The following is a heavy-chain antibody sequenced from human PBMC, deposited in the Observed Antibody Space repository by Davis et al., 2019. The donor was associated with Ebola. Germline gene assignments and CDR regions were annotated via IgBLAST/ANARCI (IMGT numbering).Heavy chain of an antibody. D-gene: IGHD1-26*01. CDR2: IKQDGSEK. J-gene: IGHJ6*03. Sequence: GGSLRPSCAPSGFTFSSYAMSWVRQAPGKGLEWVANIKQDGSEKYYVDSVKGRFTISRDNAKNSLYLQMNSLRAEDTAVYYCARGAVGGSSLLYYYYYMDVWGKGTTVTVSS. CDR1: GFTFSSYA. CDR3: ARGAVGGSSLLYYYYYMDV. V-gene: IGHV3-7*03.